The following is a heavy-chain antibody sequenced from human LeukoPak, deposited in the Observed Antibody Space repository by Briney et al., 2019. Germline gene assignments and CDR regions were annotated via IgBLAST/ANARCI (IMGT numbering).Heavy chain of an antibody. CDR1: GYTFTGYY. Sequence: ASVKVSCKASGYTFTGYYMHWVRQAPGQGLEWMGWINPKSGGTNYAQKFRGRVTMTRDTSISTAYMELSRLRSDDTAVYYCARDISGTYYDSSGYSDYWGQGTLVTVSS. V-gene: IGHV1-2*02. CDR3: ARDISGTYYDSSGYSDY. CDR2: INPKSGGT. J-gene: IGHJ4*02. D-gene: IGHD3-22*01.